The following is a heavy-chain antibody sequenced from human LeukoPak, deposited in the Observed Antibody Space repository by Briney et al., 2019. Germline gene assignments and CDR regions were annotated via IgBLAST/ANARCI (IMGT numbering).Heavy chain of an antibody. Sequence: SETLSLTCTVSGGSFSSGSYYWSWIRQPPGTGLEWIGYIYYSGSTNYNPSLKSRVTISVDTSKNQFSLKLSSVTAADTAVYYCARETGYCSSTSCYRYFDYWGQGTLVTVSS. CDR3: ARETGYCSSTSCYRYFDY. CDR2: IYYSGST. J-gene: IGHJ4*02. CDR1: GGSFSSGSYY. D-gene: IGHD2-2*01. V-gene: IGHV4-61*01.